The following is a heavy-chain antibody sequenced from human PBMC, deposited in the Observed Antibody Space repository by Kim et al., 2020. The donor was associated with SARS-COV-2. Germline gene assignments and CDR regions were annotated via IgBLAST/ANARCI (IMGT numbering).Heavy chain of an antibody. CDR1: GFTFSSYE. CDR2: ISSSGSTI. J-gene: IGHJ5*02. Sequence: GGSLRLSCAASGFTFSSYEMNWVRQAPGKGLEWVSYISSSGSTIYYADSVKGRFTISRDNAKNSLYLQMNSLRAEDTAVYYCARIGAGETPNWFDPWGQGTLVTVSS. D-gene: IGHD1-26*01. CDR3: ARIGAGETPNWFDP. V-gene: IGHV3-48*03.